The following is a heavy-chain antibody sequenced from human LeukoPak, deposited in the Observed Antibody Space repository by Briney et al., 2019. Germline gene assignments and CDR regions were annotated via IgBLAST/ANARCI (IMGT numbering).Heavy chain of an antibody. CDR3: APNPPRGNVLRYFDWLYHDY. V-gene: IGHV3-48*01. CDR1: GFTFSSYS. D-gene: IGHD3-9*01. CDR2: ISSSSSTI. Sequence: GGSLRLSCAASGFTFSSYSMTWVRQAPGKGLEWVSYISSSSSTIYYADSVKGRFTISRDNAKNSLYLQMNSLRAEDTAVYYCAPNPPRGNVLRYFDWLYHDYWGQGTLVTVSS. J-gene: IGHJ4*02.